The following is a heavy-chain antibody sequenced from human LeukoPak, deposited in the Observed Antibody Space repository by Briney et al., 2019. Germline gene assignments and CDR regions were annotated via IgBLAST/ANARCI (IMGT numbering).Heavy chain of an antibody. J-gene: IGHJ5*02. D-gene: IGHD3-3*01. V-gene: IGHV4-38-2*01. Sequence: PSETLSLTCAVSGYSISSGYYWGWIRQPPGKGLEWIGSIYHSGSTYYNPSLKSRVTISVDTSKNQFSPKLSSVTAADTAVYYCARMRRKRIFGVVNDNWFDPWGQGTLVTVSS. CDR2: IYHSGST. CDR3: ARMRRKRIFGVVNDNWFDP. CDR1: GYSISSGYY.